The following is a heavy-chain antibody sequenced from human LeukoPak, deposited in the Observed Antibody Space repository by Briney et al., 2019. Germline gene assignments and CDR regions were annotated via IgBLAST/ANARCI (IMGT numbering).Heavy chain of an antibody. V-gene: IGHV3-30*02. J-gene: IGHJ6*03. CDR2: IRDDGSNQ. Sequence: GGSLRLSCTTSGFTFNTYGMHWVRQAPGKGLEWLAFIRDDGSNQNYAGSVKGRFTISRDNSKNTLYLLMNSLRPEDTAVYNCAKMGDDYYYHYMDVWGKGTTVTISS. CDR3: AKMGDDYYYHYMDV. CDR1: GFTFNTYG.